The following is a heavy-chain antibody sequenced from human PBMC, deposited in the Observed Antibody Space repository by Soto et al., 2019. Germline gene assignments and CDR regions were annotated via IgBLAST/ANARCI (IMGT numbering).Heavy chain of an antibody. CDR1: GGSFSGYY. CDR3: ASRGVDDYGDPYYFDY. CDR2: INHSGST. Sequence: SETLSLTCAVYGGSFSGYYWSWIRQPPGKGLEWIGEINHSGSTNYNPSLKSRVTISVDTSKNQFSLKLSSVTAADTAVYYCASRGVDDYGDPYYFDYWGQGTLVTVSS. V-gene: IGHV4-34*01. J-gene: IGHJ4*02. D-gene: IGHD4-17*01.